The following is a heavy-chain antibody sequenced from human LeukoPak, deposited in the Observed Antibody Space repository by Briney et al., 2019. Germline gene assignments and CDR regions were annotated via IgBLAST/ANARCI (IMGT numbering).Heavy chain of an antibody. J-gene: IGHJ4*02. CDR2: IIPIFGTA. Sequence: ASVKVSCKASGGTLSSYAISWVRQAPGQGLEWMGGIIPIFGTANYAQKFQGRVTITADESTSTAYMELSSLRSEDTAVYYCARSPIAVAGSSDYWGQGTLVTVSS. CDR1: GGTLSSYA. D-gene: IGHD6-19*01. V-gene: IGHV1-69*13. CDR3: ARSPIAVAGSSDY.